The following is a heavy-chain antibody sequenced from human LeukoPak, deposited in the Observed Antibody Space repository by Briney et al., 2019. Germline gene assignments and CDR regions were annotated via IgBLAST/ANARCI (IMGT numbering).Heavy chain of an antibody. CDR1: GYTFTDYA. Sequence: ASVKVSCKASGYTFTDYAMHWVRQAPGERLEWMGWINTGKGNTKYSQKFQGRVTITMVTSASTAYIELSSLRSEDTAVYYCARDHVVGLAPFDPWGQGTLVTVSS. CDR3: ARDHVVGLAPFDP. CDR2: INTGKGNT. D-gene: IGHD2-15*01. V-gene: IGHV1-3*04. J-gene: IGHJ5*02.